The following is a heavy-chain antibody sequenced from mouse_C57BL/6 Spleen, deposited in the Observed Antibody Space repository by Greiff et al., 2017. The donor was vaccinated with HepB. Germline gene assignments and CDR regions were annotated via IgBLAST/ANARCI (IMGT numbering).Heavy chain of an antibody. CDR3: ASIYDGYYWFAY. CDR1: GYTFTCYG. D-gene: IGHD2-3*01. V-gene: IGHV1-81*01. CDR2: IYPRSGNT. Sequence: QVQLQQSGAELARPGASVKLSCKASGYTFTCYGISWVIHRTGQGLEWIGEIYPRSGNTYYNEKFKGKATLTVDKSSSTAYMELRSLTSEDSAVYFCASIYDGYYWFAYWGQGTLVTVSA. J-gene: IGHJ3*01.